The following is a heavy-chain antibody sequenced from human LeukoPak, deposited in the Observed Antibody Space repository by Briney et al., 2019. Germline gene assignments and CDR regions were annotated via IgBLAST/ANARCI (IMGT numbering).Heavy chain of an antibody. CDR1: GYTFPGYY. J-gene: IGHJ4*02. CDR3: ARGDRYSGSYPHFDY. D-gene: IGHD1-26*01. CDR2: INPNSGGT. V-gene: IGHV1-2*02. Sequence: SSVKVSCKASGYTFPGYYMHWVRQAPGQGLERMGWINPNSGGTNYAQNFQGRVTMTRETSISTAYMELSRLRSDDTAVYYCARGDRYSGSYPHFDYWGQGTLVTVSS.